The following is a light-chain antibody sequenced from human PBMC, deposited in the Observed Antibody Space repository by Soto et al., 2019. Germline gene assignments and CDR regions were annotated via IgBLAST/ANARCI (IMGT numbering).Light chain of an antibody. V-gene: IGLV2-23*02. CDR1: DSDVGAYDS. CDR2: EVN. Sequence: QSVLAQPASVSGSPGQSITISCTGTDSDVGAYDSVSWYRQHPHKVPKLILFEVNKRPSGVSGRFSGSKSGNTASLTISGLQAEDEADYYCCSFTSSNTQVFGTGTKVTV. CDR3: CSFTSSNTQV. J-gene: IGLJ1*01.